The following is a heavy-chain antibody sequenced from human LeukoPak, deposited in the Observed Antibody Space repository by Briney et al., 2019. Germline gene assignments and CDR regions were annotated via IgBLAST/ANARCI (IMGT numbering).Heavy chain of an antibody. D-gene: IGHD3/OR15-3a*01. J-gene: IGHJ6*03. CDR2: MNPNSGNT. V-gene: IGHV1-8*03. Sequence: GASVKVSCKASGYTSTSYDINWVRQATGQGLEWMGWMNPNSGNTGYAQKFQGRVTITRNTSISTAYMELSSLRSEDTAVYYCARALSWTTDSYYYMDVWGKGTTVTVS. CDR1: GYTSTSYD. CDR3: ARALSWTTDSYYYMDV.